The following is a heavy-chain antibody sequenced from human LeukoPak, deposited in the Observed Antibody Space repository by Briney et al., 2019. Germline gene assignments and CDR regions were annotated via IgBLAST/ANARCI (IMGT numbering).Heavy chain of an antibody. CDR3: AKSDCGGNSLYYYYMDV. Sequence: ASVKVSCKASGYTFTGYYIHWVRQAPGQGLEWMGWINPNSAGTNYAQKFQGRVTMTRDTSITTAYMELSRLRSDDTAIYYCAKSDCGGNSLYYYYMDVWGKGTTVTVSS. V-gene: IGHV1-2*02. CDR1: GYTFTGYY. D-gene: IGHD4-23*01. CDR2: INPNSAGT. J-gene: IGHJ6*03.